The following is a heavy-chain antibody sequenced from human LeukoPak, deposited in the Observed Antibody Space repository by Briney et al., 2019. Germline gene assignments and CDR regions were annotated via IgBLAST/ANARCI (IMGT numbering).Heavy chain of an antibody. J-gene: IGHJ4*02. D-gene: IGHD4-17*01. V-gene: IGHV4-34*01. CDR2: INHSGST. Sequence: SETLSLTCAVYGGSFSGYYWSWIRQPPEKGLEWIGEINHSGSTNYNPSLKSRVTISVDTSKNQFSLQLSSVTAADTAVYYCARGSSTVTTFSDWGQGTLVTVSS. CDR3: ARGSSTVTTFSD. CDR1: GGSFSGYY.